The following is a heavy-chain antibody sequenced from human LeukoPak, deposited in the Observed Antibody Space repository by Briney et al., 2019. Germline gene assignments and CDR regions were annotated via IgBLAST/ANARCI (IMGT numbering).Heavy chain of an antibody. V-gene: IGHV4-34*01. J-gene: IGHJ4*02. D-gene: IGHD5-18*01. CDR1: GGSFSGYY. CDR2: INHSGST. CDR3: ARVDTAMDYYFDY. Sequence: PLETLSLTCAVSGGSFSGYYWSWIRQPPGKGLEWIGEINHSGSTNYNPSLTSRVTVSVDTSKNQFSLKLSSVTAADPAVYYCARVDTAMDYYFDYWGQGTLVTVSS.